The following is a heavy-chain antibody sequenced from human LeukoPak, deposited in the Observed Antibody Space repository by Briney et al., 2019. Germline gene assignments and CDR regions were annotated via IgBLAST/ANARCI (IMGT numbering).Heavy chain of an antibody. Sequence: PSQTLPLTCAVSGGSISSGGYSWSWIRQPPGKGLEWIGYIYHSGSTYYNPSLKSRVTISVDRSKNQFSLKLSSATAADTAVYYCARARGGNVLDAFDIWGQGTMVTVSS. CDR1: GGSISSGGYS. V-gene: IGHV4-30-2*01. CDR3: ARARGGNVLDAFDI. CDR2: IYHSGST. D-gene: IGHD4-23*01. J-gene: IGHJ3*02.